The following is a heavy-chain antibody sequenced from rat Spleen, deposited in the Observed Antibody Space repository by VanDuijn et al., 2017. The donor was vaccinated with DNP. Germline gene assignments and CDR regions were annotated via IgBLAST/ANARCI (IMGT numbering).Heavy chain of an antibody. CDR2: INKDSSTI. V-gene: IGHV4-2*01. CDR1: GFSFKDYW. Sequence: EVKLVESGGGLVQPGRSLKVSCEASGFSFKDYWMAWVRQTPGKGPEWIAEINKDSSTIKSTPSLKDKFTISRDNVQNILYLQMTKLGSEDTAIYYCSKGEQFDYWGQGVMVTVSS. CDR3: SKGEQFDY. J-gene: IGHJ2*01.